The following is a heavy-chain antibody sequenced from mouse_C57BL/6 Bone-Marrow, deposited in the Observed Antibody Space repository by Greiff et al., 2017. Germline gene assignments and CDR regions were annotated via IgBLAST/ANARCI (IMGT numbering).Heavy chain of an antibody. CDR1: GYAFSSSW. D-gene: IGHD4-1*01. CDR3: ARRETGIAMDY. Sequence: QVQLQQSGPELVKPGASVKISCKASGYAFSSSWMNWVKQRPGKGLEWIGRIYPGDGDTNYNGKFKGKATLTADKSSSTAYMQLSSLTSEHSAVSFCARRETGIAMDYWGQGTSVTVSS. V-gene: IGHV1-82*01. J-gene: IGHJ4*01. CDR2: IYPGDGDT.